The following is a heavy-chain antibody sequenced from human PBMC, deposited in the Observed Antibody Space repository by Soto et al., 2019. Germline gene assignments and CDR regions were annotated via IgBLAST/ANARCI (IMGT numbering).Heavy chain of an antibody. V-gene: IGHV4-39*01. CDR1: GGSISSSSYY. J-gene: IGHJ6*02. Sequence: PETLSLTCTVSGGSISSSSYYWGWIRQPPGKGLEWIGSIYYSGSTYYNPSLKSRVTISVDTSKNQFSLKLSSVTAADTAVYYCASLVVVAATYYYYGMDVWGQGTTVTVSS. CDR3: ASLVVVAATYYYYGMDV. CDR2: IYYSGST. D-gene: IGHD2-15*01.